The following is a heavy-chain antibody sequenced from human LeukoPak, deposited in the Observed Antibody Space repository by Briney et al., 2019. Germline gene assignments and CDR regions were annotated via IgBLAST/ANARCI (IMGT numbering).Heavy chain of an antibody. CDR2: IYSGGST. D-gene: IGHD4-17*01. CDR3: ARARYGTFDY. J-gene: IGHJ4*02. V-gene: IGHV3-66*02. CDR1: GFTFSSYS. Sequence: PGGSLRLSCAASGFTFSSYSMNWVRQAPGKGLEWVSVIYSGGSTYYADSVKGRFTISRDNSKNTLYLQMNSLRAEDTAVYYCARARYGTFDYWGQGTLVTVSS.